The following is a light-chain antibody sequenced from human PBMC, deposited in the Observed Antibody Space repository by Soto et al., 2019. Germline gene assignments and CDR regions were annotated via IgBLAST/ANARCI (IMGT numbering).Light chain of an antibody. V-gene: IGLV2-14*01. CDR3: CSYTSSSTPGV. CDR1: SSDVGGYNY. CDR2: DVS. J-gene: IGLJ1*01. Sequence: QSVLTQPASVSGSPGQSITISCTGTSSDVGGYNYVSWYQQHPGTAPKLMIYDVSDRPSGVSNRFSGSKSGNTASLTISGLQAEDEADYYCCSYTSSSTPGVFGTGTKVTVL.